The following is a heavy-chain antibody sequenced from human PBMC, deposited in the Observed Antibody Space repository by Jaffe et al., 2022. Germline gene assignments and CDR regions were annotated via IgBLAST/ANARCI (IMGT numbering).Heavy chain of an antibody. Sequence: EVQLVESGGGLVQPGGSLRLSCAASGFTFSSYSMNWVRQAPGKGLEWVSYISSSSSTIYYADSVKGRFTISRDNAKNSLYLQMNSLRAEDTAVYYCARDGPSGVAATRYFQHWGQGTLVTVSS. J-gene: IGHJ1*01. D-gene: IGHD2-15*01. CDR2: ISSSSSTI. CDR1: GFTFSSYS. V-gene: IGHV3-48*01. CDR3: ARDGPSGVAATRYFQH.